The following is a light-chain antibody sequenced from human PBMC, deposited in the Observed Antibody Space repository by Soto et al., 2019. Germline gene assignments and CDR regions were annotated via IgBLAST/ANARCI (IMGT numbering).Light chain of an antibody. CDR1: SSDVGGYNY. Sequence: QPVLTQPRSVSGSPGQSVTISCTGTSSDVGGYNYVSWYQQHPGKAPKLMIYDVSKRPSGVPDRFSGSKSGNTASLTISGLQAEDEADYYCRSYTRSITPAFGIGTKVTV. CDR3: RSYTRSITPA. V-gene: IGLV2-11*01. J-gene: IGLJ1*01. CDR2: DVS.